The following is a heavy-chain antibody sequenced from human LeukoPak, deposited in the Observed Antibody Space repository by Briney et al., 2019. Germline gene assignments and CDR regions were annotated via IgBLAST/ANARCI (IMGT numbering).Heavy chain of an antibody. CDR1: AYTFTSYD. D-gene: IGHD1-26*01. V-gene: IGHV1-8*03. CDR2: MNPNSGNT. Sequence: ASVKVSCKASAYTFTSYDISWVRQATGQGLEWMGWMNPNSGNTGYAQKFQGRVTITRDTSISTAYMELSSLTSEDTAVYYCARASERSGSYEPRGFGYWGQGTLVTVSS. CDR3: ARASERSGSYEPRGFGY. J-gene: IGHJ4*02.